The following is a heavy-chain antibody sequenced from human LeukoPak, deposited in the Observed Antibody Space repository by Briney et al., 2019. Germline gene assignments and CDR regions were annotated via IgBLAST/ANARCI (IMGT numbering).Heavy chain of an antibody. CDR3: AKDRSSSRGRDSNLGY. V-gene: IGHV3-43*02. CDR1: GFTFDDYA. CDR2: ISGDGGSA. D-gene: IGHD6-6*01. Sequence: GGSLRLSCAASGFTFDDYAMHWVRQAPGKGLEWVSLISGDGGSAYYADSVKGRFTISRDNSKKSLYLQMSSLKTEDTALYYCAKDRSSSRGRDSNLGYWGQGTLVTVSS. J-gene: IGHJ4*02.